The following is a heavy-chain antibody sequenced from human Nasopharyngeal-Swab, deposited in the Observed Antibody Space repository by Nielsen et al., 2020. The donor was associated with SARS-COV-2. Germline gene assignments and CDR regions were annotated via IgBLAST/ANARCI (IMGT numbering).Heavy chain of an antibody. V-gene: IGHV4-39*01. J-gene: IGHJ6*02. CDR3: ARHRGIYYYYYGMDV. CDR1: GGSISSSSYY. D-gene: IGHD3-10*01. CDR2: IYYSGST. Sequence: SETLSFTCTVSGGSISSSSYYWGWIRQPPGKGLEWIGSIYYSGSTYYNPSLKSRVTISVDTSKNQFSLKLSSVTAADTAVYYCARHRGIYYYYYGMDVWGQGTTVTVSS.